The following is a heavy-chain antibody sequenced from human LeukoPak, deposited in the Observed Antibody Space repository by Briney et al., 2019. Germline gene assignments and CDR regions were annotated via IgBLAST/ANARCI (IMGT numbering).Heavy chain of an antibody. D-gene: IGHD2-21*01. Sequence: EASETLSLTCAVYGGSFSGYYWSWIRQPPGKGLEWIGEINHSGSTNYNPSLKSRVTISVDTSKNQFSLKLSSVTAADTAVYYCASGYSQDVYYYYGMDVWGQGTTVTVSS. CDR2: INHSGST. J-gene: IGHJ6*02. V-gene: IGHV4-34*01. CDR3: ASGYSQDVYYYYGMDV. CDR1: GGSFSGYY.